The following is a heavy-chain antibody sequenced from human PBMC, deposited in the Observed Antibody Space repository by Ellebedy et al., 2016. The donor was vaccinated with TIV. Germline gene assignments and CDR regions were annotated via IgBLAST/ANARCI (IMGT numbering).Heavy chain of an antibody. CDR2: ISYDGSYK. CDR1: GFTFSNYW. V-gene: IGHV3-30*18. J-gene: IGHJ4*02. Sequence: GGSLRLSXVVSGFTFSNYWMSWIRQAPGKGLEWVALISYDGSYKHYIDSVKGRFTISRDISNNTLYLHMNSLRAEDTAVYYCAKSHGYSSSWYSDDYFDYWGQGTLVTVSS. CDR3: AKSHGYSSSWYSDDYFDY. D-gene: IGHD6-13*01.